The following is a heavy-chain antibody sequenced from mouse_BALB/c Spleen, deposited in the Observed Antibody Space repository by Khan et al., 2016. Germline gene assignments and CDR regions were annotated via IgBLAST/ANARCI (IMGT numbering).Heavy chain of an antibody. CDR3: ARVDYYGSSWYFDV. CDR1: DYTFSSYW. V-gene: IGHV1-9*01. D-gene: IGHD1-1*01. J-gene: IGHJ1*01. CDR2: ILPGSGST. Sequence: QVQLKESGAELMKPGASVKISRKATDYTFSSYWIEWVKQRPGHGLEWIGEILPGSGSTNYNEKFKGKATFTADTSSNTAYMQLSSLTSEDSAVYYCARVDYYGSSWYFDVWGAGTTVTVSS.